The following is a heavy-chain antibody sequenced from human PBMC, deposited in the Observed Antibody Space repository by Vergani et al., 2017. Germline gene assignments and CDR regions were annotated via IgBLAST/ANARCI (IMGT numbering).Heavy chain of an antibody. CDR3: AGNYYGSGSYYTSDYYMDV. J-gene: IGHJ6*03. V-gene: IGHV3-21*01. CDR1: GFTFSSYS. CDR2: ISSSSSDI. D-gene: IGHD3-10*01. Sequence: EVQLVESGGGLVKPGGSLRLSCAASGFTFSSYSMNWVRHAPGKGLEWVSSISSSSSDIYYADSVKGRFTISRDNAQNSLYLQMNSLRAEETAVYYCAGNYYGSGSYYTSDYYMDVWGKGTTVTVSS.